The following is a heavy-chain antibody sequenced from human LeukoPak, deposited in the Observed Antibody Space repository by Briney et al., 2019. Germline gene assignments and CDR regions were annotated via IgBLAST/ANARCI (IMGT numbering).Heavy chain of an antibody. Sequence: SETLSLTCAVSGSSISSDKYWGWIRQPPGKGLEWIGSIYHTGSTYYNPSLKSRVTISVDTSKNQFSLKLNSVTAADTAVYYCARLSYYYYYMDVWGRGTTVTVSS. CDR2: IYHTGST. J-gene: IGHJ6*03. CDR1: GSSISSDKY. D-gene: IGHD3-10*01. CDR3: ARLSYYYYYMDV. V-gene: IGHV4-38-2*01.